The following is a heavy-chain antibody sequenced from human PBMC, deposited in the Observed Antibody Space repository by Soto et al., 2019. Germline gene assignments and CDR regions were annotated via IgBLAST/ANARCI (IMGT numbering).Heavy chain of an antibody. D-gene: IGHD2-21*02. CDR3: SRAELTAPDY. J-gene: IGHJ4*02. CDR1: GYTFTGYY. CDR2: VNPISGGT. V-gene: IGHV1-2*02. Sequence: ASVKVSCKASGYTFTGYYIHWVRQAPGQGLEWMGWVNPISGGTNYAQKFQGRVTMTRDTSISTAYMELNRVNSDDTAVYYCSRAELTAPDYWGQGTLVTVSS.